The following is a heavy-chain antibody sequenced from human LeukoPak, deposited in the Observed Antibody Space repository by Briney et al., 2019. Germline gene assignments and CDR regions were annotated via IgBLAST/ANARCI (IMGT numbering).Heavy chain of an antibody. CDR1: GYTFTSYD. CDR3: ARGAFYYYDSSGYTYYFDY. Sequence: ASVKVSCKASGYTFTSYDINWVRQATGQGLEWMGWMNPNSDNTGYAQKFQGRVTITRNTSISTAYMELSSLRSEDTAVYYCARGAFYYYDSSGYTYYFDYWGQGTLVTVSS. J-gene: IGHJ4*02. CDR2: MNPNSDNT. D-gene: IGHD3-22*01. V-gene: IGHV1-8*03.